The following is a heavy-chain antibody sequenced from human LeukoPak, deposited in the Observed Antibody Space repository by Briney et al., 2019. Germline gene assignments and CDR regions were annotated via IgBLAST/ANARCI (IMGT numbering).Heavy chain of an antibody. CDR2: IKQDGSEK. J-gene: IGHJ6*02. V-gene: IGHV3-7*01. D-gene: IGHD5-18*01. Sequence: GGSLRLSCAASGFTFSNFWMSWVRQAPGKGLKWVANIKQDGSEKNYVDSVKGRFTISRDNAKNSLYLQMNSLRAEDTAVYYCARDPVDTAMVEGYYYYGMDVWGQGTTVTVSS. CDR3: ARDPVDTAMVEGYYYYGMDV. CDR1: GFTFSNFW.